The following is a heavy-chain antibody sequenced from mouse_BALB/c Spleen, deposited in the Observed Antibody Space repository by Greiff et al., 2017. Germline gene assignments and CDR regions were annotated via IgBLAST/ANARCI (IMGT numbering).Heavy chain of an antibody. CDR1: GYTFTDYN. D-gene: IGHD2-4*01. Sequence: VQLQQSGPELVKPGASVKISCKASGYTFTDYNMHWVKQSHGKSLEWIGYIYPYNGGTGYNQKFKSKATLTVDNSSSTAYMELRSLTSEDSAVYYCARPYYDYDGGAMDYWGQGTSVTVSS. V-gene: IGHV1S29*02. J-gene: IGHJ4*01. CDR2: IYPYNGGT. CDR3: ARPYYDYDGGAMDY.